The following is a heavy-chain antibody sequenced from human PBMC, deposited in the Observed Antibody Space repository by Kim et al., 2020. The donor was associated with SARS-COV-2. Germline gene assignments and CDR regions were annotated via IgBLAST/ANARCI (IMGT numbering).Heavy chain of an antibody. D-gene: IGHD3-10*01. V-gene: IGHV4-59*13. CDR1: GGSISSYY. J-gene: IGHJ6*02. CDR3: ARESGSGSYEDYYYGMDV. CDR2: IYYSGST. Sequence: SETLSLTCTVSGGSISSYYWSWIRQPPGQGLEWIGYIYYSGSTNYNNSLKSRVTISVDTSKNQFSLKLSSVTAADTAVYYCARESGSGSYEDYYYGMDVWGQETTVTVSS.